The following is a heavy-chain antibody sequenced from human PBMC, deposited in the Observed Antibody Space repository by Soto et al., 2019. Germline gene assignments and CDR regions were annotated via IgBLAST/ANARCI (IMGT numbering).Heavy chain of an antibody. J-gene: IGHJ4*02. D-gene: IGHD2-21*01. Sequence: PSETLSLTCSVSGGSVTSHHLSWIRQPPGKGLEWMGYINYDGSTNYSPSLKSRVIMSVDTSNSQFSLRLSSVTAADTAVYYCATYSRGEGGGGYWGPGTLVTVSS. CDR2: INYDGST. CDR3: ATYSRGEGGGGY. V-gene: IGHV4-59*08. CDR1: GGSVTSHH.